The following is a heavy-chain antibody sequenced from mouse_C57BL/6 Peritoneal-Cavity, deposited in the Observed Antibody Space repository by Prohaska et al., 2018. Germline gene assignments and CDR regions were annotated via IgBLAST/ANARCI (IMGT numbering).Heavy chain of an antibody. D-gene: IGHD1-1*01. CDR3: TADYYGSSPSDWYFDV. V-gene: IGHV14-1*01. CDR1: GFNIKDYY. Sequence: EVQLQQSAAELVRPGDSVKLSCTASGFNIKDYYMHWVKQRPEQGLEWIGRIDPEDGDTEYAPKFQGKATMTEDTSSNTAYLQLSNLTSEDTAVYYCTADYYGSSPSDWYFDVWGTGTTVTVSS. CDR2: IDPEDGDT. J-gene: IGHJ1*03.